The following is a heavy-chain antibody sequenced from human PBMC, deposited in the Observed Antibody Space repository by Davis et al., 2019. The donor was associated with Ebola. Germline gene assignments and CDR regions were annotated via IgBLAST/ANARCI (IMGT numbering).Heavy chain of an antibody. CDR3: ARDVNGYCSGGNCYSFDY. Sequence: AASVKVSCKASGYTFTSYAMHWVRQAPGQRLERIGWIVVGSGNTNYAQKFQERVTITRDMSTSTAYMELSSLRSEDTAVYYCARDVNGYCSGGNCYSFDYWGQGTLVTVSS. J-gene: IGHJ4*02. CDR2: IVVGSGNT. D-gene: IGHD2-15*01. CDR1: GYTFTSYA. V-gene: IGHV1-58*02.